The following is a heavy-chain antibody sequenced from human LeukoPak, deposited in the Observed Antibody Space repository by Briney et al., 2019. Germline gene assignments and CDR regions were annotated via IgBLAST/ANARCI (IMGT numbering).Heavy chain of an antibody. J-gene: IGHJ4*02. Sequence: ASVKVSCKASGYSFIDYYIHWVRQAPGQGLEWMGWVNPHSGGTKFAQKFQGRVTMTRDTSISAAYMELSRLKSDDTAVYYCAKISGFYGNYYFDYWGQGTLVTVSS. V-gene: IGHV1-2*02. CDR3: AKISGFYGNYYFDY. D-gene: IGHD2/OR15-2a*01. CDR1: GYSFIDYY. CDR2: VNPHSGGT.